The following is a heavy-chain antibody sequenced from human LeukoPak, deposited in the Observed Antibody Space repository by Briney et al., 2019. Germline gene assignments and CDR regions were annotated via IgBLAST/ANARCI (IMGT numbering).Heavy chain of an antibody. Sequence: GGSLRLSCAASGFTFSSYGMHWVRQAPGKGLEWVAFIRYDGSNKYYADSVKGRFTISRDNSKNTLYLQMNSLRAEDTAVYYCARVSGSFHPYYYYYMDVWAKGTTVTVSS. CDR3: ARVSGSFHPYYYYYMDV. V-gene: IGHV3-30*02. CDR2: IRYDGSNK. D-gene: IGHD1-26*01. J-gene: IGHJ6*03. CDR1: GFTFSSYG.